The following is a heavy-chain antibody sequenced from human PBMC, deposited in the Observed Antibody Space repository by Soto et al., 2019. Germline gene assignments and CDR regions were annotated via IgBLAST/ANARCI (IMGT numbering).Heavy chain of an antibody. CDR1: GFTFSSYS. V-gene: IGHV3-21*01. J-gene: IGHJ6*02. CDR3: ARGSGGSGWYQPYYYGMDV. Sequence: VQLVESGGGLVKPGGSLRLSCAASGFTFSSYSMNWVRQAPGKGLEWVSSISSSSSYIYYADSVKGRFTISRDNAKNSLYLQMNSLRAEDTAVYYCARGSGGSGWYQPYYYGMDVWGQGTTVTVSS. CDR2: ISSSSSYI. D-gene: IGHD6-19*01.